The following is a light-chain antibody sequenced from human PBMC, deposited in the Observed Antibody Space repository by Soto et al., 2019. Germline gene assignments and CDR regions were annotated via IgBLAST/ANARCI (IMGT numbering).Light chain of an antibody. J-gene: IGKJ1*01. CDR2: GAS. CDR3: QQYNNWPPWT. CDR1: QSVNIN. V-gene: IGKV3-15*01. Sequence: EIVMTQSPATLSVSPGERATLSCRASQSVNINLAWYQQKPGQAPRLLIYGASTRATGIPARFSGSGSGTEFTITISSLQSEDFAVYYCQQYNNWPPWTFGQGTKVEIK.